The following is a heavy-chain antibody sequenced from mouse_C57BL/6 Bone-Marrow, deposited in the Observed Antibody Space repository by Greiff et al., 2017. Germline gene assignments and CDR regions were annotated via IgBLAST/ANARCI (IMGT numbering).Heavy chain of an antibody. CDR3: ARSRLYYAMDY. J-gene: IGHJ4*01. Sequence: QVQLQQPGAELVRPGTSVKLSCKASGYTFTSYWMHWVKQRPGQGLEWIGVIDPSDSYTNYNQKFKSKATLTVDTSSSTAYMQLSSLTSEDSAVYYCARSRLYYAMDYWGQGTSVTVSS. V-gene: IGHV1-59*01. CDR2: IDPSDSYT. CDR1: GYTFTSYW.